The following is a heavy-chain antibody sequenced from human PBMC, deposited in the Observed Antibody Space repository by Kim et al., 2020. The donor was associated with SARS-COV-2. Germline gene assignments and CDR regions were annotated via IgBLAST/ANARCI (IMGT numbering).Heavy chain of an antibody. J-gene: IGHJ4*02. Sequence: SETLSLTCTVSSDSMTAYYWSWIRQFPGKGLEWIGYIFHSGNTNYSPSLKSRVIISWDTSRNQFSLALTSVTEADTAVYYCAGSEGRASWPHFDYWGQ. CDR2: IFHSGNT. D-gene: IGHD3-3*02. V-gene: IGHV4-59*03. CDR1: SDSMTAYY. CDR3: AGSEGRASWPHFDY.